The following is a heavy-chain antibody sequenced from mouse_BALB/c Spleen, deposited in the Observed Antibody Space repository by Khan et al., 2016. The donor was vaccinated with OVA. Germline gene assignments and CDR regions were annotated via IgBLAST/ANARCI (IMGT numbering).Heavy chain of an antibody. V-gene: IGHV6-3*01. D-gene: IGHD3-3*01. CDR1: GFTFSSYW. CDR2: IRLKSDNYAT. Sequence: EVKLEESGGGLVQPGGSMKLSCVASGFTFSSYWMSWVRQSPEKGLEWVAEIRLKSDNYATHYAESVKGKFTISRDDSKSRLYLQMNSLRAEDTVIYYCTARAYAMDYWGQGTSVTVSS. J-gene: IGHJ4*01. CDR3: TARAYAMDY.